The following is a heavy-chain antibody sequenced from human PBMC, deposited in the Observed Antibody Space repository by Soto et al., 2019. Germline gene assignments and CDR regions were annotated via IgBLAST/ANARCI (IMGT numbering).Heavy chain of an antibody. CDR1: WASVSSKIAT. Sequence: PAQTLSLTCAISWASVSSKIATCNCIRQFPSRGLEWLGRTYYRSKWFFDYAVSVKSRITINPDTSKNQFSLHLNSVTPEDAALYYCARGGVTMVRGVTPYNWFDPSGQGTRVTSPQ. CDR2: TYYRSKWFF. D-gene: IGHD3-10*01. J-gene: IGHJ5*02. CDR3: ARGGVTMVRGVTPYNWFDP. V-gene: IGHV6-1*01.